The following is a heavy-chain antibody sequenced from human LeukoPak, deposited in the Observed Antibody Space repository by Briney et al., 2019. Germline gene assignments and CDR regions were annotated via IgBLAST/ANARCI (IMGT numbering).Heavy chain of an antibody. D-gene: IGHD1-1*01. Sequence: KPGRSLRPSCAAPGFTFSDYYMSWIRQAPGKGLEWVSYISSSGSTIYYADSVKGRFTISRDNAKNSLYLQMNSLRVEDTAVYYCARDPRTVRIWGQGTLVTVSS. CDR2: ISSSGSTI. CDR3: ARDPRTVRI. V-gene: IGHV3-11*04. CDR1: GFTFSDYY. J-gene: IGHJ4*02.